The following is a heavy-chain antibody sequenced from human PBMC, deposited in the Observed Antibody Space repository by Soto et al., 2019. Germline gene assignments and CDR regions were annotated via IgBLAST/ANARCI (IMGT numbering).Heavy chain of an antibody. Sequence: QVQLVQSGAEVKKPGASVKVSCKASGYTFTSYAMHWVRQAPGQRLEWMGWINAGNGNTKYSQKFQGRVTITRDTSASTAYMELSSLRSEDTAVYYCARDPRFSTEDYYYYGMDVWGQGTTVTVSS. J-gene: IGHJ6*02. CDR3: ARDPRFSTEDYYYYGMDV. CDR1: GYTFTSYA. D-gene: IGHD3-3*01. V-gene: IGHV1-3*01. CDR2: INAGNGNT.